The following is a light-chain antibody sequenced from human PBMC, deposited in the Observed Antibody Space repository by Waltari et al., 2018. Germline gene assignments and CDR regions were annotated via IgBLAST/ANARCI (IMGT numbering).Light chain of an antibody. CDR2: GAS. CDR3: QHYVAIPVT. J-gene: IGKJ1*01. Sequence: EIVLTRSPGTLSLSPGDRATLSCRASQSVGRTLAWYQQKPGQAPRLVIYGASIRATGISDRFSGSGSGTDFSLTISRLEPEDFAVYYCQHYVAIPVTFGQGTKVEIK. CDR1: QSVGRT. V-gene: IGKV3-20*01.